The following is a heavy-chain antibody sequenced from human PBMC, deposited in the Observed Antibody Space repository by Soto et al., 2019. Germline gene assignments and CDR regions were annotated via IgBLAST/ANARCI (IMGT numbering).Heavy chain of an antibody. CDR1: GYTFTGYY. J-gene: IGHJ6*02. V-gene: IGHV1-2*04. CDR2: INPNSGGT. Sequence: ASVKVSCKASGYTFTGYYMHWVRQAPGQGLEWMGWINPNSGGTNYAQKFQGWVTMTRDTSISTAYMELSRLRSDDTAVYYCARGPSTAAIGYYYYGMDVWGQGTTVTVSS. D-gene: IGHD2-2*02. CDR3: ARGPSTAAIGYYYYGMDV.